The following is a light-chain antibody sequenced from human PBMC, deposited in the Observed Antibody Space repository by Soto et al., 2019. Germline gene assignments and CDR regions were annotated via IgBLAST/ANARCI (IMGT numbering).Light chain of an antibody. CDR1: QDISNY. J-gene: IGKJ5*01. CDR3: QQWIT. CDR2: DAS. V-gene: IGKV1-33*01. Sequence: DIQMTQSPSSLSASLVYRFTITCQASQDISNYLNWYQQKPGKAPKLLIYDASNLETGVPSRFSGSGSGTDFTFTISSLQPEDIATYYCQQWITFGQGTRLEIK.